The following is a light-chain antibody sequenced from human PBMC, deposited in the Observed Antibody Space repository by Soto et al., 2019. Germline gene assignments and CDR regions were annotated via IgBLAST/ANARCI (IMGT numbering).Light chain of an antibody. CDR2: DAS. CDR1: QSVSSSSY. CDR3: QQYGSSPIT. J-gene: IGKJ5*01. Sequence: EIVLTQSPGTLSLSPGERATLSCRASQSVSSSSYLAWYQQKPGQAPRLLIYDASSRATGIPDRFSGSGSGTDFTLTISRLEPDDFAVYYCQQYGSSPITFGQGTRLEIK. V-gene: IGKV3-20*01.